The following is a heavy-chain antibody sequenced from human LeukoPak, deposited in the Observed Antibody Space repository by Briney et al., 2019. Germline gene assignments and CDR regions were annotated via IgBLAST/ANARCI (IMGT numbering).Heavy chain of an antibody. V-gene: IGHV3-30*02. CDR3: AKDRHRLTGISAAPVDY. D-gene: IGHD1-20*01. Sequence: PGGSLRLSCAASGFTFSSYGMHWVRQAPGKGLEWVAFIRYDGSNKYYADSVKGRFTISRDNSKNTLYLQMNSLRAEDTAVYYCAKDRHRLTGISAAPVDYWGQGTLVTVSS. CDR1: GFTFSSYG. CDR2: IRYDGSNK. J-gene: IGHJ4*02.